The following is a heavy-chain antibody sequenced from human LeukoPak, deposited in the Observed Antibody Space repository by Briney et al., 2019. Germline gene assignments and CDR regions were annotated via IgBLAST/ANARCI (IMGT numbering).Heavy chain of an antibody. D-gene: IGHD3-3*01. CDR1: DGSLSSYY. V-gene: IGHV4-59*01. CDR3: ARGDYDFWSGYYPNWFDP. J-gene: IGHJ5*02. Sequence: PSETLSLTCAVYDGSLSSYYWSWIRQPPGKGLEWIGYIYYSGSTNYNPSLKSRVTISVDTSKNQFSLKLSSVTAADTAVYYCARGDYDFWSGYYPNWFDPWGQGTLVTVSS. CDR2: IYYSGST.